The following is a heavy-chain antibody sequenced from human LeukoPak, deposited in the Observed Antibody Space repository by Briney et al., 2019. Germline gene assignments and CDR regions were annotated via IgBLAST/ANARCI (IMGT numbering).Heavy chain of an antibody. V-gene: IGHV4-61*02. CDR2: IYTSGST. CDR3: ARDHYDFRSGYYRENWFDP. D-gene: IGHD3-3*01. J-gene: IGHJ5*02. Sequence: PSQTLSLTCTVSGGSISSDSYYWSWIRQPAGKGLEWIGRIYTSGSTNYNPSLKSRFTISVDTSKNQFSLKLSSVTAADTAVYYCARDHYDFRSGYYRENWFDPWGQGTLVTVSS. CDR1: GGSISSDSYY.